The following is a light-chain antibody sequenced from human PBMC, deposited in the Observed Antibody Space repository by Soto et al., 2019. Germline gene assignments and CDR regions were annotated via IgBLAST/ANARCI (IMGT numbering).Light chain of an antibody. CDR1: SGHSSYI. CDR2: LEGSGSY. Sequence: QPVLTQPSSASASLGSSVKLTCTLSSGHSSYIIAWHQQQPGKAPRYLMKLEGSGSYNKGSGVPDRFSGSSSGADRYLTISYLQFEDEADYYCETWDSNTRVFGGGTKLTVL. CDR3: ETWDSNTRV. J-gene: IGLJ3*02. V-gene: IGLV4-60*02.